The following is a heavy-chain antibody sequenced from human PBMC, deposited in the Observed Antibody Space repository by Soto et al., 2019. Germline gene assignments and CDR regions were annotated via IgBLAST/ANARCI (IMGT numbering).Heavy chain of an antibody. Sequence: EVQLVESGGGLVKPGGSLRLSCAASGFTFSSYSMNWDRQAPGKGLEWVSSISSSSSYIYYADSVKGRFTISRDNAKNSLYLQMNSLRAEDTAVYYCARAGEYCGGECYVSTNWFDPWGQGTLVTVSS. CDR1: GFTFSSYS. CDR2: ISSSSSYI. V-gene: IGHV3-21*01. D-gene: IGHD2-21*01. CDR3: ARAGEYCGGECYVSTNWFDP. J-gene: IGHJ5*02.